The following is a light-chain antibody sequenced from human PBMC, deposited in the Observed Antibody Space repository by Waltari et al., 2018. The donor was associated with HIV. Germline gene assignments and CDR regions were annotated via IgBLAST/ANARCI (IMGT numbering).Light chain of an antibody. V-gene: IGKV1-33*01. J-gene: IGKJ3*01. CDR1: QDIRNY. Sequence: DIQMTQSPSSLSASVGDRVTITCQASQDIRNYLNWYQQKPGKAPKLLIYDASNLEIGVPSRFSGSGSGTDFSFTIDSLQPEDIATYYCQQYNSPSFTFGPGTKVEI. CDR3: QQYNSPSFT. CDR2: DAS.